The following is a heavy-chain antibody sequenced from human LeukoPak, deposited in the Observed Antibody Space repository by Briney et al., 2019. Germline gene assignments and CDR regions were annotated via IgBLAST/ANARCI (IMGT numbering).Heavy chain of an antibody. CDR3: AREGQYQRLHVDY. V-gene: IGHV3-7*03. D-gene: IGHD2-2*01. J-gene: IGHJ4*02. CDR2: IKQDGSEK. Sequence: KSGGSLRLSCAASGFTFSSYWMSWVRQAPGKGLEWVANIKQDGSEKYYVDSVKGRFTIPRDNAKNSLYLQMNSLRAEDTAVYYCAREGQYQRLHVDYWGQGTLVTVSS. CDR1: GFTFSSYW.